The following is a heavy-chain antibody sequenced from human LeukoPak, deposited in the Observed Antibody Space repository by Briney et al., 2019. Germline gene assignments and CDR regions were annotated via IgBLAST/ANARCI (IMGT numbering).Heavy chain of an antibody. V-gene: IGHV3-23*01. D-gene: IGHD3-22*01. J-gene: IGHJ4*02. CDR3: AIMHGYYDGSGYWVQ. Sequence: PGGSLILSCAASGFTFGSYAMSWVRQAPGKGLEWVSFISPSGDRTSNADSVEGRFTISRDNPRNTLYLQMNSLRDEDTAVYYCAIMHGYYDGSGYWVQWGQGTLVTVSS. CDR2: ISPSGDRT. CDR1: GFTFGSYA.